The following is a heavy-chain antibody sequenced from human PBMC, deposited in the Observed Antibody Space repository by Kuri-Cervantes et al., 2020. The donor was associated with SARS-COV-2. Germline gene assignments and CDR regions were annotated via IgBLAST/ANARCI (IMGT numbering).Heavy chain of an antibody. CDR2: ISYDGSNK. Sequence: GESLKISCAASGFTFSSYAMHWVRQAPGKGLEWVAVISYDGSNKYYADSVKGRFTISRDNSKNTLYLQMNSLRAEDTAVYYCAKVGYYDFWSGYSSYYFDYWGQGTLVTVSS. CDR1: GFTFSSYA. D-gene: IGHD3-3*01. CDR3: AKVGYYDFWSGYSSYYFDY. V-gene: IGHV3-30*04. J-gene: IGHJ4*02.